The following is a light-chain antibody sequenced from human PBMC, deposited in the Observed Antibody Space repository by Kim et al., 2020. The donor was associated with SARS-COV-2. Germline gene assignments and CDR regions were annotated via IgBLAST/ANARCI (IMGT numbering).Light chain of an antibody. CDR1: LSVSSY. J-gene: IGKJ4*01. CDR2: DAS. Sequence: LSPGERATLSCRASLSVSSYLAWYQQKPGQAPRLLIYDASNRATGIPARFSGGGSGTDFTLTISSLEPEDFAVYYCQQRSNWPLTFGGGTKVDIK. CDR3: QQRSNWPLT. V-gene: IGKV3-11*01.